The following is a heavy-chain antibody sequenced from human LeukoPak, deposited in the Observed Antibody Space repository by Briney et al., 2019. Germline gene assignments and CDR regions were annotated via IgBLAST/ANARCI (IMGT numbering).Heavy chain of an antibody. D-gene: IGHD3-22*01. CDR2: TNPSGSA. CDR1: GASSSGYY. CDR3: ARARDRSDLT. J-gene: IGHJ5*02. Sequence: PSETLSLTCTVYGASSSGYYWTWIRQPPGKGLEWIGETNPSGSANYSPSLKSRVTISLDTSKNQFSLKLSSVTAADTAVYYCARARDRSDLTWGQGTLVTVSS. V-gene: IGHV4-34*01.